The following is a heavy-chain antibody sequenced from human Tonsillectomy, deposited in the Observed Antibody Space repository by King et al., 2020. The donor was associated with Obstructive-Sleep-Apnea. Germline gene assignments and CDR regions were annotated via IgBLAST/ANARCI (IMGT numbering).Heavy chain of an antibody. D-gene: IGHD4-23*01. V-gene: IGHV4-59*01. Sequence: QLQLQESGPGLVKPSETLSFTCTVSGGSISSYYWSWIRQPPGKGLEWIGYIYYSGSTNYNPSLKSRVTISVDTSKNQFSLKLSSVTAADTAVYYCARDSGNSGYWVQGTLVTVSS. CDR1: GGSISSYY. CDR2: IYYSGST. CDR3: ARDSGNSGY. J-gene: IGHJ4*02.